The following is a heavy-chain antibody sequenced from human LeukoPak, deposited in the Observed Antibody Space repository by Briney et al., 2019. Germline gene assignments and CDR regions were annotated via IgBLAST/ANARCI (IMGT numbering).Heavy chain of an antibody. CDR1: GGSISSGDYY. J-gene: IGHJ3*02. V-gene: IGHV4-30-4*01. CDR3: ARFADPRTSYCSGGSCYDAFDI. CDR2: IYYSGST. Sequence: PSQTLSLTCTVSGGSISSGDYYWSWIRQPPGKGLEWIGYIYYSGSTYYNPSLKSRVTISADTSKNQFSLKLSSVTAADTAVYYCARFADPRTSYCSGGSCYDAFDIWGQGTMVTVSS. D-gene: IGHD2-15*01.